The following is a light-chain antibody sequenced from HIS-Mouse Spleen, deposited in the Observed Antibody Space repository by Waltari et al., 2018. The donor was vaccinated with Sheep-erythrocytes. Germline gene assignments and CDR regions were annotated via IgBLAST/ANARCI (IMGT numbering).Light chain of an antibody. CDR2: GKN. V-gene: IGLV3-19*01. J-gene: IGLJ2*01. CDR1: SLRSYY. Sequence: SSELTQDPAVSVALGQTVRLTCQGDSLRSYYASWFQQKPGQAPVLVSYGKNNRPSGIPDRVSGSSSGNTASLTITGAQAEDEADFYCNSRDSSGNHLGVVFGGGTKLTVL. CDR3: NSRDSSGNHLGVV.